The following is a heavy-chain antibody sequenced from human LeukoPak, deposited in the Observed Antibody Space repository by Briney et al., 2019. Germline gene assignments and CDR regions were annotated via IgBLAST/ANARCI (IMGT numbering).Heavy chain of an antibody. CDR1: GYTFNTYG. CDR3: ARRQGTTLSFDY. J-gene: IGHJ4*02. V-gene: IGHV1-18*01. CDR2: INAYNGNT. D-gene: IGHD1-1*01. Sequence: ASVKVSCKASGYTFNTYGFSWVRQAPGQGLEWMGWINAYNGNTNYAQKLQGRVTMTTETSTSTAYMGLRSLRSDDTAVYYCARRQGTTLSFDYWGQGTLVTVSS.